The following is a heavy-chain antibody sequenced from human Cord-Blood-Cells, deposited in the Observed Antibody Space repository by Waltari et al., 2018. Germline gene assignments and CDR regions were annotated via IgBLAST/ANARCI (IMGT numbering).Heavy chain of an antibody. CDR2: IYSGGST. CDR1: GFTVSSNY. CDR3: AREGGRGSNDAFDI. Sequence: EVQLVESGGGLIQPGGSLRLSCAASGFTVSSNYMSWVRQAPGKGLEWVSVIYSGGSTYYADSVKGRFTISRDNSKNTLYLQMNSLRAEDTAVYYCAREGGRGSNDAFDIWGQGTMVTVSS. J-gene: IGHJ3*02. D-gene: IGHD2-2*01. V-gene: IGHV3-53*01.